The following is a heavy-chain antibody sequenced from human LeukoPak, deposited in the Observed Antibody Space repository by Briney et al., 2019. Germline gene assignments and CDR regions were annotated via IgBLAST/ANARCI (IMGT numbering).Heavy chain of an antibody. D-gene: IGHD5-12*01. CDR3: ARGGYDPYYYYYYMDV. J-gene: IGHJ6*03. CDR1: VYTFTSYG. V-gene: IGHV1-18*01. CDR2: ISAYNGNT. Sequence: ASVKVSCKSSVYTFTSYGISWVRQAPGQGLEWMGWISAYNGNTNYAQKLQGRVTMTTDTSTSTAYMELRSLRSDDTAVYYCARGGYDPYYYYYYMDVWGKGTTVTVSS.